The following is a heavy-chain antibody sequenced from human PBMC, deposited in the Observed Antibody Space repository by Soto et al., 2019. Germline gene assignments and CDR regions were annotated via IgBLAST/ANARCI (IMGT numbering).Heavy chain of an antibody. CDR2: IYYSGST. V-gene: IGHV4-59*01. D-gene: IGHD5-12*01. J-gene: IGHJ4*02. Sequence: SETLSLTCPVSGGSISSYYWSWIQQPPGKGLEWIGYIYYSGSTNYNPSLKSRVTISLDTSKNQFSLKLSSVTAADTAVYYCASSIVATDETLDYWGQGTLVTVSS. CDR1: GGSISSYY. CDR3: ASSIVATDETLDY.